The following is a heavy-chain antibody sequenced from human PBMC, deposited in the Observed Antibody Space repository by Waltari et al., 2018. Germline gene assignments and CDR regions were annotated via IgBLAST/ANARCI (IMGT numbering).Heavy chain of an antibody. CDR2: INRSGGST. J-gene: IGHJ4*02. V-gene: IGHV1-46*01. CDR1: GYTFTSYY. Sequence: QVQLVQSGAEVKKPGASVKVSCKASGYTFTSYYMHWVRQAPGQGLEWRGIINRSGGSTSYVQKFQGRVTMTRDKSTSTGYMELSSRRSEDTAVYYCARDFGQQLVRLSDYWGQGTLVTVSS. CDR3: ARDFGQQLVRLSDY. D-gene: IGHD6-13*01.